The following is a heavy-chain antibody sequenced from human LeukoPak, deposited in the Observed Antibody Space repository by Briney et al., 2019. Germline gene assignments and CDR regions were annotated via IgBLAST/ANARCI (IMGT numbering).Heavy chain of an antibody. Sequence: QPGGSLRLSCSASGFTFGGYWMHWVGQAPGKGLVWVTRISSDGSSTSYADPVKGRFTISRDNAKNALYLQMSSLRAEDTAVYYCASSDWFDTWGQGTLVTVSS. J-gene: IGHJ5*02. CDR3: ASSDWFDT. CDR2: ISSDGSST. V-gene: IGHV3-74*01. CDR1: GFTFGGYW.